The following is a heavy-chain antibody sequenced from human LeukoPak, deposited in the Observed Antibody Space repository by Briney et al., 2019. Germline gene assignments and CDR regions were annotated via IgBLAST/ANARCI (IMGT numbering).Heavy chain of an antibody. V-gene: IGHV1-18*01. Sequence: WASVKVSCKASGYTFTSYGISWVRQAPGQGLEWMGWISAYNGNTNYAQKLQGRVTMTTDTSTSTAYMELRSLRSDDTAVYYCASHASSGYPPYSLGMDVWGQGTTVTVSS. CDR1: GYTFTSYG. CDR2: ISAYNGNT. J-gene: IGHJ6*02. CDR3: ASHASSGYPPYSLGMDV. D-gene: IGHD3-22*01.